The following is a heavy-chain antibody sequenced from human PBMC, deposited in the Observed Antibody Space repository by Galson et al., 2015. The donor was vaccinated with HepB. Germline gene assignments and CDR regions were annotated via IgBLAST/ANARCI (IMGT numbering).Heavy chain of an antibody. J-gene: IGHJ3*02. V-gene: IGHV4-34*01. CDR1: GGSFSGSY. D-gene: IGHD3-22*01. Sequence: SETLSLTCAVYGGSFSGSYWSWIRQPPGKGLEWIGEINHSGSTNYNPSLKSRVIISVDTSKNQFSLKLSSVTAADTAVYYCAREIRDGSGYFPDAFDIWGQGTMVTVSS. CDR2: INHSGST. CDR3: AREIRDGSGYFPDAFDI.